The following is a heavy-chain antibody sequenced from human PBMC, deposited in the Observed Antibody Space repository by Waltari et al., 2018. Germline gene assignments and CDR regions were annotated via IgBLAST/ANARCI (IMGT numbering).Heavy chain of an antibody. V-gene: IGHV1-69*12. CDR1: GGTFGSYS. D-gene: IGHD3-10*01. J-gene: IGHJ6*03. Sequence: QVQLVQSGAEVKKPVSSVRVSCKASGGTFGSYSISWVLQAPGQGLEWMGGIIPMFGRTKYPQNFQGRVKITAEESTSIAYMELSGLRFDDTAVYFCARGGGRGGSFSFHMDVWGKGTTVTISS. CDR2: IIPMFGRT. CDR3: ARGGGRGGSFSFHMDV.